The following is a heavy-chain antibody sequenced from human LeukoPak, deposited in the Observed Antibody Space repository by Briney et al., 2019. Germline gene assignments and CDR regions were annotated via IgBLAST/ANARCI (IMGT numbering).Heavy chain of an antibody. CDR1: GGTFSSYA. J-gene: IGHJ6*03. D-gene: IGHD3-10*01. Sequence: ASVKVSCKASGGTFSSYALSWVRQPPGQGLEWMGGIIPIFGTANYAQKFQGRVTITADESTSTAYMELSSLRSEDTAVYYCAREVRGVTDYYYYYMDVWGKGTTVTVSS. CDR2: IIPIFGTA. V-gene: IGHV1-69*13. CDR3: AREVRGVTDYYYYYMDV.